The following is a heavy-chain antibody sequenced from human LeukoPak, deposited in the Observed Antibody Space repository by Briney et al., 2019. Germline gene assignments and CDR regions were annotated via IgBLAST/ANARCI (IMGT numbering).Heavy chain of an antibody. D-gene: IGHD1-1*01. J-gene: IGHJ5*02. CDR1: GDSVSSNSAA. CDR3: ASSRVSNDGARPTRNYWIDP. CDR2: TYYRSKWYN. Sequence: SQTLSLNCAISGDSVSSNSAAWNWITQSPSRGLEWLGRTYYRSKWYNDYAVSVKSRITINPDTSKNQFSLQLNSVTPEDTAVYYCASSRVSNDGARPTRNYWIDPCGQGTLVTVSS. V-gene: IGHV6-1*01.